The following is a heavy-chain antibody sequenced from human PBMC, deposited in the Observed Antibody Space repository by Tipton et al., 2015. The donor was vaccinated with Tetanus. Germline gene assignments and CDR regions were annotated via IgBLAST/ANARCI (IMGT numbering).Heavy chain of an antibody. D-gene: IGHD2-8*02. Sequence: TLSLTCTVSGGSISGYFWTWIRQPPGKGLECIGYVLYTGITNYNPPFESRVTMSVDTSKNQISLKLRSVTAADTAVYYCARYHCTGTTCQHLDHWGQGTLVTVSS. CDR1: GGSISGYF. CDR3: ARYHCTGTTCQHLDH. CDR2: VLYTGIT. J-gene: IGHJ4*01. V-gene: IGHV4-59*01.